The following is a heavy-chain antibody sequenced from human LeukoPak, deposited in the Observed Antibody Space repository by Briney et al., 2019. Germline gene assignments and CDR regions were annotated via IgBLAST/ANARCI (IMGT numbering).Heavy chain of an antibody. Sequence: SETLSLTCTVSGYSISSGYYWGWIRQPPGKGLEWIGTIYYSGSTYYNPSLKSRVTISVDSSKNQFSLRLSSVTAADTAVYYCARESLTWLQSRTSWFDPWGQGTLVTVSS. J-gene: IGHJ5*02. D-gene: IGHD5-24*01. CDR3: ARESLTWLQSRTSWFDP. CDR2: IYYSGST. CDR1: GYSISSGYY. V-gene: IGHV4-38-2*02.